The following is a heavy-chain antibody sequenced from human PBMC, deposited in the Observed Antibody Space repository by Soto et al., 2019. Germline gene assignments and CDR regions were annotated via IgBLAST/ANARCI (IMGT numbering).Heavy chain of an antibody. CDR3: ASSMGPPDWFDP. Sequence: SLRLSCAASGFTFSDYYMIWIRQAPGKWLEWVSYISSSGSTIYYADSVKGRFTISRDNAKNSLYLQMNSLRAEDTAVYYCASSMGPPDWFDPWGQGTLVTVSS. CDR2: ISSSGSTI. CDR1: GFTFSDYY. V-gene: IGHV3-11*01. J-gene: IGHJ5*02.